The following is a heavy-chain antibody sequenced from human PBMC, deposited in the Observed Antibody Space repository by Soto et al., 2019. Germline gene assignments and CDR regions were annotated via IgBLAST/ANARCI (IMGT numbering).Heavy chain of an antibody. Sequence: PSETLSLTCTVSGGSISSSSYYWGWIRQPPGKGLEWIGSIYYSGSTYYNPSLKSRVTISVDTSKNQFSLKLSSVTAADTAVYYCARHVNYYDSSGYYTSNFDYWGQGTLVTVSS. V-gene: IGHV4-39*01. CDR3: ARHVNYYDSSGYYTSNFDY. CDR1: GGSISSSSYY. J-gene: IGHJ4*02. CDR2: IYYSGST. D-gene: IGHD3-22*01.